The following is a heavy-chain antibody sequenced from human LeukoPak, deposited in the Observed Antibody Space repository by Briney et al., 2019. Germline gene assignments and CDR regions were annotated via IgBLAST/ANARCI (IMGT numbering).Heavy chain of an antibody. CDR3: ARGDDYGVFDY. J-gene: IGHJ4*02. CDR1: GFTFSSYE. CDR2: ISSSGSTI. Sequence: QPGGSLRLSCAASGFTFSSYEMNWVRQAPGKGLEWVSYISSSGSTIYYADSVKGRFTISRDNAKNSLYLQMNSLRAEDTAVYYCARGDDYGVFDYWGQGTLVTVFS. D-gene: IGHD4-17*01. V-gene: IGHV3-48*03.